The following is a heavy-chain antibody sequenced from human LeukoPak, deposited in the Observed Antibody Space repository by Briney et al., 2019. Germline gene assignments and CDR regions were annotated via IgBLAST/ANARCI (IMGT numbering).Heavy chain of an antibody. CDR1: GFTFSSYG. J-gene: IGHJ6*02. D-gene: IGHD6-13*01. CDR2: ISYDGSNK. Sequence: QPGGSLRLSCAASGFTFSSYGMHWVRQAPGKGLEWVAVISYDGSNKYYADSVKGRFTISRDNSKNTLYLQMNSLRAEDTAVYYCARNGPYSSSWYYYYYGMDVWGQGTTVTVSS. CDR3: ARNGPYSSSWYYYYYGMDV. V-gene: IGHV3-30*03.